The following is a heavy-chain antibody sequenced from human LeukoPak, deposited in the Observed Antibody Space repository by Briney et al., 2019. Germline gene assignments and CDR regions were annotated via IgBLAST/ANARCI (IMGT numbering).Heavy chain of an antibody. CDR2: IYYSGTT. CDR1: GGSISSYY. V-gene: IGHV4-59*01. J-gene: IGHJ4*02. Sequence: SETLSLTCTVSGGSISSYYWNWIRQPPGKGLEWIGYIYYSGTTNYSPSLKSRVTISVDTSKNQFSLKLSSVTAADTAVYYCARFPQGGYNYFDYWGQGTLVTVSS. CDR3: ARFPQGGYNYFDY. D-gene: IGHD5-24*01.